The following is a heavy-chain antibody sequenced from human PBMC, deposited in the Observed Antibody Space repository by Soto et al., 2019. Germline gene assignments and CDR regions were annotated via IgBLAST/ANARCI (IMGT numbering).Heavy chain of an antibody. V-gene: IGHV1-69*06. CDR3: ASVLAYCGGDCYSDAFDI. CDR1: GGTFSSYA. CDR2: IIPIFGTA. D-gene: IGHD2-21*02. Sequence: QVQLVQSGAEVKKPGSSVKVSCKASGGTFSSYAISWVRQAPGQGLEWMGGIIPIFGTANYAQKFQGSVTITADKSTSTAYMELSSLRSEDTAVYYCASVLAYCGGDCYSDAFDIWGQGTMVTVSS. J-gene: IGHJ3*02.